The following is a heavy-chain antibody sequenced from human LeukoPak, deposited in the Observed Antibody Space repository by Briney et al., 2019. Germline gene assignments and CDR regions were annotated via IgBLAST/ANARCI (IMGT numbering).Heavy chain of an antibody. Sequence: PSQTLSLTCSVAGGSISSGSFFWSWIRQPAGKGLEWIGRIYTTGSTTYNPSLKSRVTISVDTTKNQFSLKLTSVTAADTAVYYCARIHRGGGTCSLDYWGQGTLVTVSS. CDR1: GGSISSGSFF. CDR3: ARIHRGGGTCSLDY. CDR2: IYTTGST. V-gene: IGHV4-61*02. J-gene: IGHJ4*02. D-gene: IGHD2-15*01.